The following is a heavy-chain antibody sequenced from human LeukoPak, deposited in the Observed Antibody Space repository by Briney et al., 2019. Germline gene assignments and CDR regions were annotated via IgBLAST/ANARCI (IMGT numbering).Heavy chain of an antibody. CDR3: AENYYDSSGYFGY. CDR2: INSDGSST. D-gene: IGHD3-22*01. Sequence: GGSLRLSCAASGFTFSSYWMHWVRQAPGKGLVWVSRINSDGSSTSYADSVKGRFTISRDNAKNTLHLQMNSLRAEDTAVYYCAENYYDSSGYFGYWGQGTPVTVSS. V-gene: IGHV3-74*01. CDR1: GFTFSSYW. J-gene: IGHJ4*02.